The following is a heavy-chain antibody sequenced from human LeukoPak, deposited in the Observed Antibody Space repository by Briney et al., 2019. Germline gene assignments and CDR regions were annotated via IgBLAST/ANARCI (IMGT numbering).Heavy chain of an antibody. CDR2: INPNSGDT. Sequence: ASVKVSCKASGYTFTAYSMHWVRQAPGQGLEYMGWINPNSGDTNYAQKFQGRVTMTRDTSMSTAYMELSGLRFDDTAVYYCARDGEVRQGHCSTTSCPVDYWGQGTLITVSS. D-gene: IGHD2-2*01. J-gene: IGHJ4*02. V-gene: IGHV1-2*02. CDR3: ARDGEVRQGHCSTTSCPVDY. CDR1: GYTFTAYS.